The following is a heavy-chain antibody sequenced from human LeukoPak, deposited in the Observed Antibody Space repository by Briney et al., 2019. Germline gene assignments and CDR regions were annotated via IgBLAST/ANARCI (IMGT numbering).Heavy chain of an antibody. J-gene: IGHJ4*02. CDR3: ARDKTSSAYYND. CDR2: IYSGGNT. CDR1: GFTVSSNY. V-gene: IGHV3-66*01. D-gene: IGHD3-22*01. Sequence: QSGGSLRLSCAASGFTVSSNYMSWVRQAPGKGLEWVSVIYSGGNTYYAGSVKGRFTISRDNSKNTLYLQMNSLRAEDTAVYYCARDKTSSAYYNDWGQGTLVTVSS.